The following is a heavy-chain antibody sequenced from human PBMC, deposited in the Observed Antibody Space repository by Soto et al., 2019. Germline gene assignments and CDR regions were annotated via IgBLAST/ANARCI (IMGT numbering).Heavy chain of an antibody. J-gene: IGHJ6*03. V-gene: IGHV3-48*01. Sequence: AGGSLRLSCAASGFTFSSYSMNWVRQAPGKGLEGVSYISSSSSTIYYADSVKGRFTISRDNAKNSLYLQMNSLRAEDTAVYYCARRRGYSNRLVYYYMDVWGKETTVTVSS. CDR1: GFTFSSYS. CDR3: ARRRGYSNRLVYYYMDV. D-gene: IGHD4-4*01. CDR2: ISSSSSTI.